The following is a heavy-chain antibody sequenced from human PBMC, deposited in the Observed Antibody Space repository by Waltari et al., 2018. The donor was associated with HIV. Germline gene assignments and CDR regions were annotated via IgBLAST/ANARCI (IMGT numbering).Heavy chain of an antibody. J-gene: IGHJ6*02. CDR1: GDTFSKYA. CDR2: IIPMFATT. V-gene: IGHV1-69*01. CDR3: ARTMRLAGYYNGMDV. D-gene: IGHD3-22*01. Sequence: QVQLVQSGAEVRTPGSSVKVSCKTSGDTFSKYAITWVRQAPGQGLEWMGGIIPMFATTHYAQHFQVRVTISADETTGTAYMELSRLRSQDTAVYYCARTMRLAGYYNGMDVWGQGTTVTVS.